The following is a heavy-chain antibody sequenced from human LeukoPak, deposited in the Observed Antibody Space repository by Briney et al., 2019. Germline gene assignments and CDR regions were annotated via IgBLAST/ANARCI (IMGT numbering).Heavy chain of an antibody. V-gene: IGHV3-21*04. Sequence: GGSLRLSCAASGFAISTYAMAWVRQAPGKGLEWISSLSSGRSPSYSDSLEGRLTMPSDNARNTLYLQMDNLGGEDTAMYYCARQLGYCAAGTCYFDSWGHGTQVTVSS. J-gene: IGHJ4*01. CDR2: LSSGRSP. CDR3: ARQLGYCAAGTCYFDS. D-gene: IGHD2-8*02. CDR1: GFAISTYA.